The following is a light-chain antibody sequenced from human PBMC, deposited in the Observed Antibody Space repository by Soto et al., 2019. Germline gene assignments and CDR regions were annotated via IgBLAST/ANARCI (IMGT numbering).Light chain of an antibody. V-gene: IGLV2-14*01. J-gene: IGLJ1*01. CDR1: SSDIGAYDY. CDR3: SSYAGSNNYV. CDR2: EVN. Sequence: ALTQPASLSGSPGQSITISCTGTSSDIGAYDYVSWFQQHPGKAPKLMISEVNNRPSGVSNRFSGSKSGNTASLTVSGLQAEDEADYYCSSYAGSNNYVFGTGTKVTVL.